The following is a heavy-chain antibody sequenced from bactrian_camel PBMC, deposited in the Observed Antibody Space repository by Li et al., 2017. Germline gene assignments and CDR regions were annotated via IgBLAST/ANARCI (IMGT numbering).Heavy chain of an antibody. CDR3: LVGFDY. CDR2: INSGGGDT. J-gene: IGHJ4*01. V-gene: IGHV3S40*01. CDR1: GNTYSSSC. D-gene: IGHD5*01. Sequence: VQLVESGGGSVQAGGSLRLSCVHSGNTYSSSCMGWFRQAPGKGLEWLSIINSGGGDTYYKDSVKGRFTISRDNAKNTVYFQLNSLTSDDTGMYFCLVGFDYWGRGTQVTVS.